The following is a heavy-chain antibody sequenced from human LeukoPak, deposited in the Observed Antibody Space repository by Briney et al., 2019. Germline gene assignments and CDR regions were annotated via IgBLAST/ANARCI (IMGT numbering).Heavy chain of an antibody. V-gene: IGHV5-10-1*01. J-gene: IGHJ6*02. D-gene: IGHD3/OR15-3a*01. CDR3: ARHWTPPGGHYYYYGMDV. Sequence: GESLKISCKGSGYSFTSYWISWVRQMPGKGLEWMGRIDPSDSYTNYSPSFQGHVTISADKSISTAYLQWSSLKASDTAMYYCARHWTPPGGHYYYYGMDVWGQGTTVTVSS. CDR2: IDPSDSYT. CDR1: GYSFTSYW.